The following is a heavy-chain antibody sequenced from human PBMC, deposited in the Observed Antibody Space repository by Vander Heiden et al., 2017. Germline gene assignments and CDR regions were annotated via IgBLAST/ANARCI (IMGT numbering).Heavy chain of an antibody. D-gene: IGHD6-13*01. CDR3: ARDSSSWRGAHWLAP. J-gene: IGHJ5*02. V-gene: IGHV1-18*01. Sequence: QPQLVQYGAEVKKPGASVKVSCETLGYAFETYGISWVRQAPGQGPEWMGWISGYNANTKYAQKFQGRVTLWTDTSTSTAYMELKSLRSDDTAFYYCARDSSSWRGAHWLAPWGQGTLVTVSS. CDR1: GYAFETYG. CDR2: ISGYNANT.